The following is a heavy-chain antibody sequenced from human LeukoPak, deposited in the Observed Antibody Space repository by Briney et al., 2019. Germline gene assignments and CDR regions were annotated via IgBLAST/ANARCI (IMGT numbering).Heavy chain of an antibody. D-gene: IGHD6-6*01. CDR3: ARDAWIHYSSSHMDV. CDR1: GFTFSTYN. J-gene: IGHJ6*03. Sequence: PGGSLRLSCAASGFTFSTYNMNWVRQAPGKGLEWVSSISISSTYIYYADSVKGRFTISRDNAKNSLYLQMNSLRAEDTALYYCARDAWIHYSSSHMDVWGKGTTVTVSS. V-gene: IGHV3-21*04. CDR2: ISISSTYI.